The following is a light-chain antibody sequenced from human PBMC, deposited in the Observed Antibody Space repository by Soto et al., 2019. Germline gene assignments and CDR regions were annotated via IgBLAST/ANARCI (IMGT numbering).Light chain of an antibody. CDR1: STDVGGYNA. V-gene: IGLV2-14*01. CDR2: EVT. Sequence: QSALSQPASVSGSPGQTITISCTGTSTDVGGYNAVSWYQHHPGKAPKLIIYEVTHRPSGVSDRFSVSKSGNTASLTISGLQAEDEADYYCNSFRVSHLYVFGTGTKLTVL. CDR3: NSFRVSHLYV. J-gene: IGLJ1*01.